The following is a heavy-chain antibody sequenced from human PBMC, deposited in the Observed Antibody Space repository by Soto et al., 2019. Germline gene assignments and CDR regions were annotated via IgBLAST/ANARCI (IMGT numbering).Heavy chain of an antibody. CDR3: VRDSGAKLSSS. CDR1: GGTFSSYR. Sequence: VASVKVSCKASGGTFSSYRINWVRQAPGQGLEWVGGIVPIYRTADYAQKFQGRVTITADESARTSYMELRGLKSQDTAVYYCVRDSGAKLSSSWGQGTLVTVSS. V-gene: IGHV1-69*13. D-gene: IGHD6-13*01. CDR2: IVPIYRTA. J-gene: IGHJ4*02.